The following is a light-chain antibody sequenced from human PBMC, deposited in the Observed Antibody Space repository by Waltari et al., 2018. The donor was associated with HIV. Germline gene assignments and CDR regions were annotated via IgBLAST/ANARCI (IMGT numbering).Light chain of an antibody. V-gene: IGLV1-47*01. Sequence: QSVLTQPPSASGTPGQRVTISCSGSRSNIGNNSVFWYQQLPGTAPKLLFYRKDQRPSGVPDRFSGSKSGTSASLAISGLRSEDEADYYCATWDDTLSGYVFGTGTKVTVL. CDR2: RKD. J-gene: IGLJ1*01. CDR3: ATWDDTLSGYV. CDR1: RSNIGNNS.